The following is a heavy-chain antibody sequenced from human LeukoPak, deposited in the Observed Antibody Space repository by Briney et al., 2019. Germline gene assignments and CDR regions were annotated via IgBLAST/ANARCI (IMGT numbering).Heavy chain of an antibody. D-gene: IGHD6-13*01. CDR3: ARGRYSRIFYYYMDV. Sequence: SVKVSCKASGGTFSSYAISWVRQAPGQGLEWMGGIIPIFGTANYAQKFQGRVTITADESTSTAYMELSSLRSEDTAVYYCARGRYSRIFYYYMDVWGKGTTVTVSS. V-gene: IGHV1-69*13. CDR1: GGTFSSYA. CDR2: IIPIFGTA. J-gene: IGHJ6*03.